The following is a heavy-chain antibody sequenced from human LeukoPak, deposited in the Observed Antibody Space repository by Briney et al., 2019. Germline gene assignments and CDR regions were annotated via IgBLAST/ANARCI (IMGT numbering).Heavy chain of an antibody. CDR2: IGPSNGDT. Sequence: ASVKVSCKASGYTFTSYSINWVRRAPGQGLEWMGWIGPSNGDTSYAQKVQDRVTMTTDTSTTTVYMELRSLGSDDTAIYYCVRDSGWELRHFFFDDWGQGTLVTVSS. CDR3: VRDSGWELRHFFFDD. V-gene: IGHV1-18*04. J-gene: IGHJ4*02. D-gene: IGHD4-23*01. CDR1: GYTFTSYS.